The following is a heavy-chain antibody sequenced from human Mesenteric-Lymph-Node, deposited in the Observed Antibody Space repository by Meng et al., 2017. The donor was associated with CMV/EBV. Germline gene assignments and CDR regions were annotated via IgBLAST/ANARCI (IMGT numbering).Heavy chain of an antibody. CDR3: AKHPMSSPFTCQDF. J-gene: IGHJ4*02. CDR2: ITRRAASS. CDR1: GFTFNNYA. Sequence: GGSLRLSCAASGFTFNNYAMSWVRQAPGKWLEWVATITRRAASSMYADSVKGRFTITRDNSKDTLYLEMDSLRVEDTAVYFCAKHPMSSPFTCQDFWGQGTLVTVSS. V-gene: IGHV3-23*01.